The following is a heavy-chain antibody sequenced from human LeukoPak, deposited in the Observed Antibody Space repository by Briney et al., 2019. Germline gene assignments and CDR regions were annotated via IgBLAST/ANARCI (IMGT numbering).Heavy chain of an antibody. CDR3: ARNRITMVRGVMSFWFDP. J-gene: IGHJ5*02. Sequence: ASVKVSRKASGYTFTGYYMHWVRQAPGQGLEWMGRINPNSGGTNYAQKFQGRVTMTRDTSISTAYMELSRLRSDDTAVYYCARNRITMVRGVMSFWFDPWGQGTLVTVSS. D-gene: IGHD3-10*01. CDR2: INPNSGGT. CDR1: GYTFTGYY. V-gene: IGHV1-2*06.